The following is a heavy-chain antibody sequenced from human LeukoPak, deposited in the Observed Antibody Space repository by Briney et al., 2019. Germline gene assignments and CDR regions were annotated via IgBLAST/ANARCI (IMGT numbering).Heavy chain of an antibody. CDR2: ISGSDGTT. CDR1: GFTFSSYA. Sequence: LSGGSLRLSCAASGFTFSSYAMSWVRQAPEKGLEWVSSISGSDGTTYYADSVQGRFTISRDNSKYTLSLQMNSLRAEDTAVYYCARGVAYCSSTSCFLFDYWGQGTLVTVSS. J-gene: IGHJ4*02. D-gene: IGHD2-2*01. CDR3: ARGVAYCSSTSCFLFDY. V-gene: IGHV3-23*01.